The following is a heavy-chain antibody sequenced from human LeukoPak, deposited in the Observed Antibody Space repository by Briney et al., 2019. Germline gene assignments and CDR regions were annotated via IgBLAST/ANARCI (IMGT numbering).Heavy chain of an antibody. V-gene: IGHV3-53*05. CDR2: IYSGGST. CDR3: AKEYEEGGTYYGPRD. Sequence: GGSLRLSCAASGFTVSSNYMSWVRQAPGKGLEWVSVIYSGGSTYYADSVKGRFTISRDNSKNTLYVQMNSLRVEDTAVYYCAKEYEEGGTYYGPRDWGQGTQVTVSS. J-gene: IGHJ4*02. CDR1: GFTVSSNY. D-gene: IGHD1-26*01.